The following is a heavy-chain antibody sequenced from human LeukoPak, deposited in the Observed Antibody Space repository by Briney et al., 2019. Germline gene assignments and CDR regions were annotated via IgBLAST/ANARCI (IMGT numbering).Heavy chain of an antibody. Sequence: PGGSLRLSCVGSGFSLSEYGIHWVRQAPGKGLEWVAVVSYDGGHKYYADSVKGRFTISRDTSSDTVSLQMNSLRVEDTAVYYCARDRINMMVLGHDSGLDFWGQGTLVTVPS. CDR2: VSYDGGHK. CDR3: ARDRINMMVLGHDSGLDF. D-gene: IGHD3-22*01. V-gene: IGHV3-30*03. J-gene: IGHJ4*02. CDR1: GFSLSEYG.